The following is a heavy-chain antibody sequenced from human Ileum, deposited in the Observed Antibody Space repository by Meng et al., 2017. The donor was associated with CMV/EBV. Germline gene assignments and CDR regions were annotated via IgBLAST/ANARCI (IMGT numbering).Heavy chain of an antibody. Sequence: EWQEVGPGLVKPSETRALNYIGVDGYVSEYHWTWIPEPAGNGLEWIGLLRTSGIMDHDPALMNRVTLSIDTSKNQFSLKLKSVTASDTAVYYCGRAGARGVPVDMWGQGTLVTVSS. V-gene: IGHV4-4*07. D-gene: IGHD3-10*01. CDR1: DGYVSEYH. CDR3: GRAGARGVPVDM. CDR2: LRTSGIM. J-gene: IGHJ4*02.